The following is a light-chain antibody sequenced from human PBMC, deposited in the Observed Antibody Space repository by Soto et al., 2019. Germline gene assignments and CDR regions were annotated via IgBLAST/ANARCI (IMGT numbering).Light chain of an antibody. Sequence: QSALTQPPSASGSPGQSVTISCTGTSSDVGGYNYVSWYQHHPGKAPKLMIYEVTKRPSGVPDRFSGSKSGNTASLTVSGLRAEDEADYYCSSYAGSIHYVFGTGTQLTVL. CDR3: SSYAGSIHYV. J-gene: IGLJ1*01. CDR1: SSDVGGYNY. V-gene: IGLV2-8*01. CDR2: EVT.